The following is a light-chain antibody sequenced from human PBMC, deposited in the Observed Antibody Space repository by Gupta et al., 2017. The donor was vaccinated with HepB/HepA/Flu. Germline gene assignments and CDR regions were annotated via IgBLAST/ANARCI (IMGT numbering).Light chain of an antibody. J-gene: IGKJ3*01. CDR2: DAS. CDR1: QSVRSY. V-gene: IGKV3-11*01. Sequence: ETVLTQSPATLSLSPGERATLSCRASQSVRSYLAWYQQKPGQAPRLLIYDASNRATGIPDRFRGSGSGTDFTLTISSLEPEDVAIYFCQQRSDWPPFTFGPGTKVGIK. CDR3: QQRSDWPPFT.